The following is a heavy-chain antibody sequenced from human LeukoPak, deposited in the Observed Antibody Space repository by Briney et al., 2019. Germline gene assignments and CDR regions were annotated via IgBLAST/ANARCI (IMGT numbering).Heavy chain of an antibody. J-gene: IGHJ4*02. Sequence: GGSLRLSCAASGFTFSSYWMSWVRQAPGKGLEWVANIKQDGSDKYYVDSVKGRFIISRDNAKNSLYLQMNSLRAEDTAVYYCARERDFWSGYYTPIFDYWGQGTLVTVSS. V-gene: IGHV3-7*01. CDR1: GFTFSSYW. D-gene: IGHD3-3*01. CDR2: IKQDGSDK. CDR3: ARERDFWSGYYTPIFDY.